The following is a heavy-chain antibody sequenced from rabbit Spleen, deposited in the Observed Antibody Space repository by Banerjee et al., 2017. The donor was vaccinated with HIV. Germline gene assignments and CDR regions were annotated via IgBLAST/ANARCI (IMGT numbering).Heavy chain of an antibody. CDR1: GFSFSSNYY. CDR3: ARDLAGAIGWNFYL. D-gene: IGHD4-1*01. Sequence: QQLVESGGGLVKPGASLTLTCTASGFSFSSNYYMCWVRQAPGKGLELIGCINTATGKPVYATWAKGRFTISTTSSTTVTLQMTSLTAADTATYFCARDLAGAIGWNFYLWGQGTLVTVS. CDR2: INTATGKP. J-gene: IGHJ6*01. V-gene: IGHV1S40*01.